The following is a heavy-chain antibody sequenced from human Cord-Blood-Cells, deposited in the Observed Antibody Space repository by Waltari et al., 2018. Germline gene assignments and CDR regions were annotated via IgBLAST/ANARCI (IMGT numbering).Heavy chain of an antibody. CDR3: ARSYDILTGSNWFDP. Sequence: QVQLVQSGAAVKKPGSSVKVSCKASGGTFSSYAISWGRQAPGQGLAWMGRIIPSLGIANYAQKFQGRVTITADKSTSTAYMELSSLRSEDTAVYYCARSYDILTGSNWFDPWGQGTLVTVSS. V-gene: IGHV1-69*09. CDR2: IIPSLGIA. J-gene: IGHJ5*02. D-gene: IGHD3-9*01. CDR1: GGTFSSYA.